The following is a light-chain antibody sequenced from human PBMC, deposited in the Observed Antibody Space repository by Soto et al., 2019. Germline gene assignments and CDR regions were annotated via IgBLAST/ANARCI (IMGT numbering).Light chain of an antibody. CDR1: RSDVGTYNY. J-gene: IGLJ3*02. CDR3: CSYAGSYTLM. V-gene: IGLV2-11*01. Sequence: QSALTQPRSVSGSPGQSVTISCTGTRSDVGTYNYVSWYQEHPGKAPKLLIYDVTKRPSGVPDRFSGSKSGNTASLTISGLQAEDEADYYCCSYAGSYTLMFGGGTKVTVL. CDR2: DVT.